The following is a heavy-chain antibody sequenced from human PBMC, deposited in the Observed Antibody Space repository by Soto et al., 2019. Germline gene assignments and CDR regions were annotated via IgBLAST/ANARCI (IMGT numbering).Heavy chain of an antibody. D-gene: IGHD2-2*01. J-gene: IGHJ6*02. CDR3: AKGRRYCRSTSCRIVYGMYV. V-gene: IGHV3-23*01. CDR1: GFTFSSYA. CDR2: ISGSGGST. Sequence: GGSLRHSCAASGFTFSSYAMSWVRQAPGKGLEWVSAISGSGGSTYYADSVKGRFTISRDNSKNTLYLQMNSLRAEDTAVYYCAKGRRYCRSTSCRIVYGMYVWGQRTTVTVS.